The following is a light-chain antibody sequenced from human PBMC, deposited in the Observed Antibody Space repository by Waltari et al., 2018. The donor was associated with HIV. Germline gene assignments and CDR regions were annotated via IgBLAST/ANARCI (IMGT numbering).Light chain of an antibody. CDR3: SAWDRSLSAVI. Sequence: QAGLTQPPSVSKGLRQTATLTCTGDSNNVGNQGATWLQQHQGHPPKLLFYKNNNRPSGISERFSASKSGNTASLTITALQPEDEADYFCSAWDRSLSAVIFGGGTTLIVL. J-gene: IGLJ2*01. CDR1: SNNVGNQG. V-gene: IGLV10-54*04. CDR2: KNN.